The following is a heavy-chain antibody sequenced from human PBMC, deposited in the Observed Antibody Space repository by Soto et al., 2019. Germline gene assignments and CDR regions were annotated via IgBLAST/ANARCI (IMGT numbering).Heavy chain of an antibody. D-gene: IGHD2-15*01. V-gene: IGHV1-24*01. CDR2: FDPEDGET. CDR3: ATGFSELGYCSGGSCPKWFDH. CDR1: GYTLTELS. Sequence: ASVKVSCKVSGYTLTELSMHWVRQAPGKGREWMGGFDPEDGETIYAQKFQGRVTMTEDTSTDTAYMELSSLRSEDTAVYYCATGFSELGYCSGGSCPKWFDHWGQGTGVTGSS. J-gene: IGHJ5*02.